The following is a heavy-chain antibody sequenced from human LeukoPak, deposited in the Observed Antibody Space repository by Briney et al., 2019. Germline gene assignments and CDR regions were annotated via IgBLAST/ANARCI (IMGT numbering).Heavy chain of an antibody. CDR2: ISNSSSTI. CDR1: GFTFSYFS. J-gene: IGHJ4*02. Sequence: GGSLRLSCAASGFTFSYFSMNWVRQAPGKGLEWVSYISNSSSTIYYADSVKGRFTVSRDNAKNPLYLQMNSLRAEDTAVYYCARTIACDYWGQGTLVTVSS. V-gene: IGHV3-48*01. CDR3: ARTIACDY. D-gene: IGHD6-13*01.